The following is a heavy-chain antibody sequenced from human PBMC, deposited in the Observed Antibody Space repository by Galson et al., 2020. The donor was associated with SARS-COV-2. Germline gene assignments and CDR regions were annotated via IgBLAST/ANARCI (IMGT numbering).Heavy chain of an antibody. D-gene: IGHD3-22*01. CDR2: IWYDGSNK. V-gene: IGHV3-33*01. Sequence: PGGSLRLSCAASGFTFSSYGMHWVRQAPGKGLEWVAVIWYDGSNKYYADSVKGRFTISRDNSKNTLYLQMNSLRAEDTAVYYCARDWYYYDSSGHIPPPNFDYWGQGTLVTVSS. J-gene: IGHJ4*02. CDR3: ARDWYYYDSSGHIPPPNFDY. CDR1: GFTFSSYG.